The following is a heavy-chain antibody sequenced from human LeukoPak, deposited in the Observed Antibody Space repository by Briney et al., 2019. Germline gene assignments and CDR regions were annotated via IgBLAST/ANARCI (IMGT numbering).Heavy chain of an antibody. D-gene: IGHD2-2*01. J-gene: IGHJ4*02. V-gene: IGHV3-23*01. Sequence: GGSLRLSCAASGFTFRSYAMSWVRQAPGKGLEWVSAISGSGGSTYYADSVKGRFTISRDNSKNTLYLQMNSLRAEDTAVYYCAKLDEGWVPAAPVDYWGQGTLVTVSS. CDR3: AKLDEGWVPAAPVDY. CDR1: GFTFRSYA. CDR2: ISGSGGST.